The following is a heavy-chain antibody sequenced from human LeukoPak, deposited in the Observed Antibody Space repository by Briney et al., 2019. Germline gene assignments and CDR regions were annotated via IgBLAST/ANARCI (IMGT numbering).Heavy chain of an antibody. Sequence: PGGSLRLSCAASVFAFSIYCMHAGSQAPGKGLVWVSRINSDGSSTSYADSVKGRFTISKDNAKNTLYLQITGLRAEDTAVYYCARVVRNGWFDTWGQGRLVTVSS. J-gene: IGHJ5*02. CDR2: INSDGSST. V-gene: IGHV3-74*01. CDR1: VFAFSIYC. D-gene: IGHD3-10*01. CDR3: ARVVRNGWFDT.